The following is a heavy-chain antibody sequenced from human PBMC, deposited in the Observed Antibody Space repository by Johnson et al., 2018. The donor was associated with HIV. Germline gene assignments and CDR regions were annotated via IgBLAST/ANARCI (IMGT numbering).Heavy chain of an antibody. CDR2: IYSGGRT. CDR3: AREALPRGLQSSFGGAFDI. D-gene: IGHD3-16*01. V-gene: IGHV3-53*01. Sequence: VQLVEFGGGLIQPGGSLRLSCAASGFTVSSNYMSWVRQAPGKGLEWVSVIYSGGRTYYTDSVKGRFTISRDTSENTVHLQMNDLRAEDTAVYYCAREALPRGLQSSFGGAFDIWGQGTMVTVSS. CDR1: GFTVSSNY. J-gene: IGHJ3*02.